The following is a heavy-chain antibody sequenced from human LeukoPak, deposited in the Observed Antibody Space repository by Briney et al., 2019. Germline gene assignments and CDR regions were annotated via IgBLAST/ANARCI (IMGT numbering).Heavy chain of an antibody. CDR3: ARGNNYYDSSGYYFNWFDP. CDR1: GGSISSYY. J-gene: IGHJ5*02. Sequence: SETRSLTCTVSGGSISSYYWSWIRQPPGKGLEWIGYIYYSGSTNYNPSLKSRVTISVDTSKNQFSLKLSSVTAADTAVYYCARGNNYYDSSGYYFNWFDPRGQGTLVTVSS. D-gene: IGHD3-22*01. CDR2: IYYSGST. V-gene: IGHV4-59*01.